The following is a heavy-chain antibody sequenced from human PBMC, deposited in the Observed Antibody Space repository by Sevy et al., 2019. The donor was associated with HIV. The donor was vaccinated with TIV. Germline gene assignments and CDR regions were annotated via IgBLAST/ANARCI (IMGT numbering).Heavy chain of an antibody. Sequence: GGSLRLSCAASGFTFNIYSMNWVRQAPGKGLEWVSSISGSSSYIFYADSVKGRFTISRDNAKNSLYLQMNSLRAEDKAVYYCARGRGDPRADCFDYWGQGTLVTVSS. CDR3: ARGRGDPRADCFDY. CDR2: ISGSSSYI. J-gene: IGHJ4*02. D-gene: IGHD2-21*02. CDR1: GFTFNIYS. V-gene: IGHV3-21*01.